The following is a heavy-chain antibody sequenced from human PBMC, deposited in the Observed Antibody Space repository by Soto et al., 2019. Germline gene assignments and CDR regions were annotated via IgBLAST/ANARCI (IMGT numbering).Heavy chain of an antibody. J-gene: IGHJ4*02. CDR2: MSSDGSNT. CDR3: TKSHSTALVPYYFDY. Sequence: QVRLVESGGGVVQPGPSLRLSCAASGFTFSSYAIHWVRQAPGKGLEWVAFMSSDGSNTFYADSVRGRFTVSRDNSKSTLYLQMNGLMPEDTAVYYCTKSHSTALVPYYFDYLGQGTLVTVSS. CDR1: GFTFSSYA. D-gene: IGHD5-18*01. V-gene: IGHV3-30*18.